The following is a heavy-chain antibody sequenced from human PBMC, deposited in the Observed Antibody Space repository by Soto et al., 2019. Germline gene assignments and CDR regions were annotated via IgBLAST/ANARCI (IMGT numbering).Heavy chain of an antibody. CDR2: ISKSGTTT. D-gene: IGHD2-2*03. J-gene: IGHJ6*02. CDR3: ARDGYCVSSSCSFWPDF. CDR1: GFTFSSYG. Sequence: PGGSLRLSCVASGFTFSSYGMNWVRQGPGKGLEWLSFISKSGTTTYYADSVKGRFTISRDNAKNSLYLQMNSLRDEDMAVYYCARDGYCVSSSCSFWPDFSGQGSTVTGSS. V-gene: IGHV3-48*02.